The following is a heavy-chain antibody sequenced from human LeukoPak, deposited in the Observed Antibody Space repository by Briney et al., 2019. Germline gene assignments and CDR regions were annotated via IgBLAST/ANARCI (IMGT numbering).Heavy chain of an antibody. CDR2: IYTSGST. Sequence: SETLSLTCTVSGGSISSYYWSWIRQPAGKGLEWIGRIYTSGSTNYNPSLKSRVTMSVDTSKNQFSLKLSSVTAADTAVYYCARDRYCSSTSCSTVAFDIWGQGTMVTVSS. CDR1: GGSISSYY. CDR3: ARDRYCSSTSCSTVAFDI. D-gene: IGHD2-2*01. J-gene: IGHJ3*02. V-gene: IGHV4-4*07.